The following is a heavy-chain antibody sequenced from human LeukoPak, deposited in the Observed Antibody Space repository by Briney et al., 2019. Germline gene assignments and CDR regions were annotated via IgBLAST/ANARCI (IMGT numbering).Heavy chain of an antibody. CDR3: VRDWPGDSYGADP. Sequence: PSETLSLTCAVYGGSFSGYYWSWIRQPPGKGLEWIGEINHSGSTNYNPSLKSRVTISVDTSKNQFSLKLSSVTAADTAVYYCVRDWPGDSYGADPWGQGTLVTVSS. D-gene: IGHD5-18*01. V-gene: IGHV4-34*01. J-gene: IGHJ5*02. CDR1: GGSFSGYY. CDR2: INHSGST.